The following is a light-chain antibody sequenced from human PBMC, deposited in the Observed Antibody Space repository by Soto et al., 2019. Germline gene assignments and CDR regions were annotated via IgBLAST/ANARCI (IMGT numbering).Light chain of an antibody. CDR1: QTFSSSY. Sequence: EIVLTQSPGTLSLSPGERATLSCRASQTFSSSYLAWYQQKPGQAPRLLVYGASSRPTGIPDRFSGSESGTDVTLTSSGVEPEDCAVYYCQQYAVSPWTFGQGTKVEIK. CDR2: GAS. CDR3: QQYAVSPWT. V-gene: IGKV3-20*01. J-gene: IGKJ1*01.